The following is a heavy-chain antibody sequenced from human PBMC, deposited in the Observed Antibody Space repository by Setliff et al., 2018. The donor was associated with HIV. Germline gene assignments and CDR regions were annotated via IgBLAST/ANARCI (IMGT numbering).Heavy chain of an antibody. CDR3: TIPASSLAPN. J-gene: IGHJ4*02. Sequence: SETLSLTCTVSGASISSHNYYWGWIRQSPGKGLEWIASIRSSGGTYYNPSLQSRVIISVDTSNNQISLKLTSVTAADTAVYYCTIPASSLAPNWGQGTQVTVSS. CDR2: IRSSGGT. V-gene: IGHV4-39*01. CDR1: GASISSHNYY.